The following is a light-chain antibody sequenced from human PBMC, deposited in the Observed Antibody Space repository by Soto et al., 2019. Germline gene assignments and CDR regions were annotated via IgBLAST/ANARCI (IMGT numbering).Light chain of an antibody. J-gene: IGKJ4*01. Sequence: DIQMTQSPSTLSASVGDRVTITCRASQSINIWLAWYQRKPGKAPKLLIYDASSLQSGVPSRFRGSTSGTEFTLTISSLQPDDFATYYCQQYNSYSRSFGGGTKVDIK. CDR3: QQYNSYSRS. CDR2: DAS. V-gene: IGKV1-5*01. CDR1: QSINIW.